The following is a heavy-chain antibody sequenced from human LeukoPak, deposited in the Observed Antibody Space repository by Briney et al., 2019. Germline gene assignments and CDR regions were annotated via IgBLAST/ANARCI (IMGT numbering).Heavy chain of an antibody. CDR1: GYTFTSHD. Sequence: GASVKVSCKASGYTFTSHDINWVRQATGQGLEWMGWMNPNSGNTGYAQKFQGRVTMTRNTSISTAYMELSSLRSEDTAVYYCARVTYYYDSSGFRGPQDHDAFDIWGQGTMVTVSS. CDR2: MNPNSGNT. V-gene: IGHV1-8*01. D-gene: IGHD3-22*01. J-gene: IGHJ3*02. CDR3: ARVTYYYDSSGFRGPQDHDAFDI.